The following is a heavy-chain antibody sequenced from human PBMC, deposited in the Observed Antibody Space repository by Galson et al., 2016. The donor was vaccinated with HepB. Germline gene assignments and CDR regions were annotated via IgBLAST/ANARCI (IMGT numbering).Heavy chain of an antibody. J-gene: IGHJ4*02. Sequence: SSYAQHWVRQGPGKGLEWVSVFYSSGKTAHADSVEGRFTVSRDTSKNMLYLQMNSLRAEDTAIYYCVREVYGGALDYWGQGTLVSVSS. V-gene: IGHV3-53*01. CDR1: SSYA. D-gene: IGHD4-23*01. CDR2: FYSSGKT. CDR3: VREVYGGALDY.